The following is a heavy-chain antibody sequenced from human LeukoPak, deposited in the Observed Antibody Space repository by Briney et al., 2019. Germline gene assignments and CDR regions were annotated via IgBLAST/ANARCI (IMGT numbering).Heavy chain of an antibody. CDR1: GFTFSNYW. Sequence: PGGSLRLSCAASGFTFSNYWVNWVRQAPGKGLEWVANIKPDGSAKNYVDSVKGRFTISRDNAKNTLYLQMNSLRAEDTAVYYCAREGKAAPNYWGQGTLVTVSS. J-gene: IGHJ4*02. V-gene: IGHV3-7*01. D-gene: IGHD6-6*01. CDR2: IKPDGSAK. CDR3: AREGKAAPNY.